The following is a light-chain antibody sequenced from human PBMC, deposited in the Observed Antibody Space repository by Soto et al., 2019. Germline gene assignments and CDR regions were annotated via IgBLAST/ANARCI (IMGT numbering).Light chain of an antibody. V-gene: IGLV2-14*01. CDR3: SSYRDGTTPYV. CDR2: EVS. Sequence: QSALTQPASVSGSPGQSIIISCTGTSSNVGNYNFVSWYQQHPGKSPKLMIFEVSNRPSGISNRFSGSKSGNTASLTISRLQAEDEADYYCSSYRDGTTPYVFGTGTKLTVL. CDR1: SSNVGNYNF. J-gene: IGLJ1*01.